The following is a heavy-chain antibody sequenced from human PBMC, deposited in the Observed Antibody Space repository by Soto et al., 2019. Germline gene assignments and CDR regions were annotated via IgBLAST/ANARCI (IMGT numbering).Heavy chain of an antibody. D-gene: IGHD3-22*01. Sequence: ASVKVSCKASGYTFTSYYMHWVRQAPGQGLEWMGIINPSGGSTSYAQKFQGRVTMTRDTSTSTVYMELSSLRSEDTAVYYCAMYYYDSSGYYSGFDYWGQGTLVTVSS. J-gene: IGHJ4*02. V-gene: IGHV1-46*01. CDR2: INPSGGST. CDR3: AMYYYDSSGYYSGFDY. CDR1: GYTFTSYY.